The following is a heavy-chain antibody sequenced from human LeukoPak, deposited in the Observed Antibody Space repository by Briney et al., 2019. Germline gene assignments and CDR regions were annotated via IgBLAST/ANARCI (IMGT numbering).Heavy chain of an antibody. J-gene: IGHJ3*02. Sequence: GRSLRLSCAASGFTFSSYAMHWVRQAPGKGLEWVSSISSSSSYIYYADSMKGRFTISRDNAKKSLYLQMNSLRAEDTAVYYCARGDPDISFGVAGEAFDIWGQGTMVTVSS. CDR2: ISSSSSYI. CDR1: GFTFSSYA. CDR3: ARGDPDISFGVAGEAFDI. V-gene: IGHV3-21*01. D-gene: IGHD3-3*01.